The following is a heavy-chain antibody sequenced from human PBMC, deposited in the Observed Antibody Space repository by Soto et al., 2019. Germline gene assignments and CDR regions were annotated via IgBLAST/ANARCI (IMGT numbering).Heavy chain of an antibody. Sequence: GGSLRLSCAASGFTFSDYYMSWIRQAPGKGLEWISYISSSGSTIYYADSVKGRFTISRDNAKNSLYLQMNSLRAEDTAVYYCAVIPYPYYYYGMDVWGQGTTVTVSS. CDR3: AVIPYPYYYYGMDV. CDR1: GFTFSDYY. V-gene: IGHV3-11*01. CDR2: ISSSGSTI. D-gene: IGHD3-16*01. J-gene: IGHJ6*02.